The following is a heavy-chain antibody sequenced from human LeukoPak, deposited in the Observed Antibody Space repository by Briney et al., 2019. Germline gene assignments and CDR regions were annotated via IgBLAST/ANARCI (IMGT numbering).Heavy chain of an antibody. CDR1: GGSFSGYY. CDR2: INHSGST. J-gene: IGHJ5*02. V-gene: IGHV4-34*01. D-gene: IGHD6-19*01. CDR3: ARDLYIAVAAP. Sequence: SETLSLTCAVYGGSFSGYYWSWIRQPPGKGLEWIGEINHSGSTNYNPSLKSRVTISVDTSKNQFSLKLSSVTAEDTAVYYCARDLYIAVAAPWGQGTLVTVSS.